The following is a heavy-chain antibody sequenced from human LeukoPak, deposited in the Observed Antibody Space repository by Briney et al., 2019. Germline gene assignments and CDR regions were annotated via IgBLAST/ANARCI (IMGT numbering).Heavy chain of an antibody. CDR1: GFTFSRYE. V-gene: IGHV3-48*03. Sequence: GGSLRLSCAAAGFTFSRYEMKWVRQAQGKGRGWVAYISSRGRNIYYADSVKGGFIISRHNAKNSLYLQMNSLRAEDTAVYYCARDFNYGPFDYWGQGTLATVSS. D-gene: IGHD4-11*01. J-gene: IGHJ4*02. CDR2: ISSRGRNI. CDR3: ARDFNYGPFDY.